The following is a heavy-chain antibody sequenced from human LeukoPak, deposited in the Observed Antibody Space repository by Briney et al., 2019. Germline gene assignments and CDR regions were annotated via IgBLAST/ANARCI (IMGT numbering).Heavy chain of an antibody. CDR1: GFTFSSYA. D-gene: IGHD5/OR15-5a*01. Sequence: GGSLRLSCAASGFTFSSYAMSGVRQAPGKGLEWVSAISGSGGSTYYADSVKGRFSISRDNSKNTLYLQMNSLRAEDTAVYYCAKSQTLEVSTGGFYWGQGTLVTVSS. J-gene: IGHJ4*02. V-gene: IGHV3-23*01. CDR3: AKSQTLEVSTGGFY. CDR2: ISGSGGST.